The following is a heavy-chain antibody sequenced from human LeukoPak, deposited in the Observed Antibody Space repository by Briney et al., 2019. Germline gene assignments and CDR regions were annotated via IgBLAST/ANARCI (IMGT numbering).Heavy chain of an antibody. D-gene: IGHD5-12*01. J-gene: IGHJ4*02. V-gene: IGHV3-23*01. CDR2: ISGSGGST. CDR1: GFTFSSYA. Sequence: PGGSLRLSCAASGFTFSSYAMSWVRQAPGKGLEWVSGISGSGGSTYYADSVKGRFTISRDNSKNTLYLQMNSLRAEDTAVYYCAKSSGYSGYALDYWGQGTLVTVSS. CDR3: AKSSGYSGYALDY.